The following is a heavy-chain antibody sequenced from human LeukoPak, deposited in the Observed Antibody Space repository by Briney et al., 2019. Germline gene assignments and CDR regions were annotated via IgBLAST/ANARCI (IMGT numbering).Heavy chain of an antibody. CDR1: GVSINTYF. Sequence: SETLSLTCTVSGVSINTYFWSWIRQPPGKGLEWIGYVYYNVLTNYNPSLQSRVSISLDTSKNQFSLRLNSVTAAETAVYYCASQLGGTTFHWGQGTLVTVSS. J-gene: IGHJ4*02. D-gene: IGHD1/OR15-1a*01. V-gene: IGHV4-59*01. CDR2: VYYNVLT. CDR3: ASQLGGTTFH.